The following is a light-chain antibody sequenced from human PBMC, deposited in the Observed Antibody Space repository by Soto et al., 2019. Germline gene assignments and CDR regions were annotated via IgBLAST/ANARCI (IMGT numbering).Light chain of an antibody. J-gene: IGKJ5*01. CDR3: HSAIRFPIM. V-gene: IGKV1D-12*01. CDR1: QGISSW. CDR2: AAS. Sequence: DIQMTKSPYSVSASVGDRVTITCRASQGISSWLAWYQQKPGKAPKLLIYAASSLQSGVPSRFSGSGSGTDFTLTISSLQPEEFATFYGHSAIRFPIMFGQGTRLDI.